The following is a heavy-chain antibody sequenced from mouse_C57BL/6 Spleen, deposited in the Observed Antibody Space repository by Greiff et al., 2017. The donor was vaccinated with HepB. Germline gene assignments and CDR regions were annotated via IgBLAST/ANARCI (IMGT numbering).Heavy chain of an antibody. D-gene: IGHD2-4*01. J-gene: IGHJ4*01. CDR2: IYPGSGNT. CDR1: GYSFTSYY. Sequence: QVQLQQSGPELVKPGASVKISCKASGYSFTSYYIHWVKQRPGQGLEWIGWIYPGSGNTKYNEKFKGKATLMADTSSSTAYMQLSSLTSEDSAVYYCARDYYDYDDYAMDYWGQGTSVTVSS. CDR3: ARDYYDYDDYAMDY. V-gene: IGHV1-66*01.